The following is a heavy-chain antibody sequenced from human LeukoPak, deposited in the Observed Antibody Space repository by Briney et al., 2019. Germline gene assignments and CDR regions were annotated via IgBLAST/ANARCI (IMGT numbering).Heavy chain of an antibody. D-gene: IGHD3-3*01. J-gene: IGHJ6*03. V-gene: IGHV1-69*05. CDR3: ASSRPFWSGYYHYYMDV. CDR1: GGTFSSYA. Sequence: SVKVSCKASGGTFSSYAISWVRQAPGQGLEWMGGIIPIFGTANYAQKFQGRVTITTDESTSTAYMELSSLRSEDTAVYYCASSRPFWSGYYHYYMDVWGKGTTVTVSS. CDR2: IIPIFGTA.